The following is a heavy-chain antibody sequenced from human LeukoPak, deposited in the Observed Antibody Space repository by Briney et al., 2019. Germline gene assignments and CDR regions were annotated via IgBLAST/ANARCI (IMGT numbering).Heavy chain of an antibody. CDR1: GGSFSGYY. V-gene: IGHV4-59*01. J-gene: IGHJ6*02. CDR2: IYYSGST. CDR3: ARDGYSGYDSYYYYYGMDV. D-gene: IGHD5-12*01. Sequence: TSETLSLTCAVYGGSFSGYYWSWIRQPPGKGLEWIGYIYYSGSTNYNPSLKSRVTISVDTSKNQFSLKLSSVTAADTAVYYCARDGYSGYDSYYYYYGMDVWGQGTTVTVSS.